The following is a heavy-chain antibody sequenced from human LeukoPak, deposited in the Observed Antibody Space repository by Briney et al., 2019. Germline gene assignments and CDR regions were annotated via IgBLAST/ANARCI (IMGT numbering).Heavy chain of an antibody. Sequence: SETLSLTCTVSGGSISSYYWSWIRQPAGKGLGCIGRIYTSGSTNYNPSLKSRVTMSVDTSKNQFSLKLSSVTAADTAVYYCARGGGYGDYGYVDNWGQGTLVTVSS. V-gene: IGHV4-4*07. J-gene: IGHJ4*02. D-gene: IGHD4-17*01. CDR2: IYTSGST. CDR3: ARGGGYGDYGYVDN. CDR1: GGSISSYY.